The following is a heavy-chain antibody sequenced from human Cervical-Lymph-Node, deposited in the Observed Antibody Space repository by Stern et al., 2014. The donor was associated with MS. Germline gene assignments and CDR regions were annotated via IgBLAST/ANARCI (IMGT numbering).Heavy chain of an antibody. D-gene: IGHD3-22*01. CDR3: AKEIRRADSSPDY. V-gene: IGHV3-9*01. Sequence: EVQLVQSGGDLVQPGRSLRLSCAASGFRFDLYAMHWVRQAPGKGLEWVSGISCNSVSIGYAGSVKGRFTISRDNAKNLLYLQMDSLRPEDTALYYCAKEIRRADSSPDYWGQGALVTVSS. CDR2: ISCNSVSI. J-gene: IGHJ4*02. CDR1: GFRFDLYA.